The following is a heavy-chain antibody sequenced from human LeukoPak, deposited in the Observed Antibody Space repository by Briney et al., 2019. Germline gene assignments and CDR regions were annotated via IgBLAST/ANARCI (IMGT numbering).Heavy chain of an antibody. D-gene: IGHD2-21*02. J-gene: IGHJ4*02. Sequence: GGSLRLSCAPSGFTFSTYWMGWVRQAPGKGLEWLANINQGGSEKYYVDSVKGRFTISRDNAKNSLFLQMNSQRAKDTAVYYCARDVGDLWGQGTLVTVSS. CDR3: ARDVGDL. V-gene: IGHV3-7*01. CDR1: GFTFSTYW. CDR2: INQGGSEK.